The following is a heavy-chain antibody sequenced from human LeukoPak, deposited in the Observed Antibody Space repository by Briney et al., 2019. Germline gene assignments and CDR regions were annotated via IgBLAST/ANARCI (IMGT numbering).Heavy chain of an antibody. Sequence: WGWIRQPPGKGLVWIGSIYYTGSTYDNPSLKSRVTISVDTSKNQFSLKLSSVTAADTAVYYCARRGGSGRAFDYWGQGALVTVSS. V-gene: IGHV4-39*01. J-gene: IGHJ4*02. CDR2: IYYTGST. CDR3: ARRGGSGRAFDY. D-gene: IGHD1-26*01.